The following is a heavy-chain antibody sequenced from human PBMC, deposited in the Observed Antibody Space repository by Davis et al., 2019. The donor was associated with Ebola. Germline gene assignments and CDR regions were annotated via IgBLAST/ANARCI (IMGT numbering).Heavy chain of an antibody. CDR1: GFTFTTYL. Sequence: GGSLRLSCAASGFTFTTYLIHWVRLAPGKGLEWVAVISYDGDNRYYADSVKGRFTISRDNSKNTLYLQMNSLRTDDTAVYYCTATRSAGSDYWGQGTLVTVSS. D-gene: IGHD1/OR15-1a*01. J-gene: IGHJ4*02. CDR2: ISYDGDNR. V-gene: IGHV3-30-3*01. CDR3: TATRSAGSDY.